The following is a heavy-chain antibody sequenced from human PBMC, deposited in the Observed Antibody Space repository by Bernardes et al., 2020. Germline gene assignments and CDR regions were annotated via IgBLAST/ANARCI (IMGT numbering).Heavy chain of an antibody. CDR3: AFAWGSGWYFDV. Sequence: GGSLRLSRAASGFTFSTYDTHWVRQAPGKGLEWVALISYDGSNKYYADSVKGRFTISRDNSVNMLYLQMNTLRPEDTALYYCAFAWGSGWYFDVWGRGTLVTVSS. V-gene: IGHV3-30*03. D-gene: IGHD7-27*01. CDR1: GFTFSTYD. J-gene: IGHJ2*01. CDR2: ISYDGSNK.